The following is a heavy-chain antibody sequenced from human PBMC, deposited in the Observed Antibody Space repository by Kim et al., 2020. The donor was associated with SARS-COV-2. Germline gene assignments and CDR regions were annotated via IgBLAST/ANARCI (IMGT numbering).Heavy chain of an antibody. CDR3: ARDEVRGVITPFDY. V-gene: IGHV3-21*01. Sequence: GGSLRLSCAASGFTFSSYSMNWVRQAPGKGLEWVSSISSSSSYIYYADSVKGRFTISRDNAKNSLYLQMNSLRAEDTAVYYCARDEVRGVITPFDYWGQGTLVTVSS. CDR2: ISSSSSYI. D-gene: IGHD3-10*01. J-gene: IGHJ4*02. CDR1: GFTFSSYS.